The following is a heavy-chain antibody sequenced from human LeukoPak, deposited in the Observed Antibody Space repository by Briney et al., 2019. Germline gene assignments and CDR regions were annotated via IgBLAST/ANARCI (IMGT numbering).Heavy chain of an antibody. D-gene: IGHD3-9*01. Sequence: SETLSLTCAVYGGSFSGYYWSWIRQPPGKGLEWIGEINHSGSTNYNPSLKSRVTISVDTSKNQFSLKLSSVTAADTAVYYCGRGRCLSWTRRPHLVGPWGPGTLVTVSS. J-gene: IGHJ5*02. V-gene: IGHV4-34*01. CDR3: GRGRCLSWTRRPHLVGP. CDR1: GGSFSGYY. CDR2: INHSGST.